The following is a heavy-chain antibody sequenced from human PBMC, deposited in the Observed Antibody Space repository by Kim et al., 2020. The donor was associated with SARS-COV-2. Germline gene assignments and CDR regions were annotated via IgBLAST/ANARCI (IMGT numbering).Heavy chain of an antibody. V-gene: IGHV4-59*08. CDR3: ASGNYYRIDY. Sequence: SETLSLTCTVSGGSISSYYWTWIRQPPGKGLEWIGYIYNSGSTNYNPSLKSRVTMSVDTSKNQFSLKLSSVSAADTAVYYCASGNYYRIDYWGQGTLGTVSS. CDR2: IYNSGST. J-gene: IGHJ4*02. D-gene: IGHD1-26*01. CDR1: GGSISSYY.